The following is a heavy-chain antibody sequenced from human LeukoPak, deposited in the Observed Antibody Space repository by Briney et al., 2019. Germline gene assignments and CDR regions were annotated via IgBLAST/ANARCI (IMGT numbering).Heavy chain of an antibody. CDR3: AKLGAYSSSWYGFCDY. V-gene: IGHV5-51*01. CDR2: IYPGESDI. CDR1: GYTLSKYW. D-gene: IGHD6-13*01. Sequence: GESLKISCKASGYTLSKYWIGWVRQMPGKGLEWMGIIYPGESDIRYSPSFQGQVTFSADKSISTAYLQWASLKASDTAMYYCAKLGAYSSSWYGFCDYWGQGTLVTVSS. J-gene: IGHJ4*02.